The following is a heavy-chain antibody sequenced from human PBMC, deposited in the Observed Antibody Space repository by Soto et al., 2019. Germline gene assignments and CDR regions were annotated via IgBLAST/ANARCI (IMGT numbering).Heavy chain of an antibody. D-gene: IGHD1-1*01. J-gene: IGHJ3*02. Sequence: EVQLLESGGGLVQPGGSLTLSCAASGFTFYSYAMTWVRQAPGRGLEWVSGISWNSGSIGYADSVKGRFTISRDNAKNSLYLQMNSLRAEDMALYYCAKGVELDDAFDIWGQGTMVTVSS. CDR3: AKGVELDDAFDI. CDR2: ISWNSGSI. V-gene: IGHV3-9*03. CDR1: GFTFYSYA.